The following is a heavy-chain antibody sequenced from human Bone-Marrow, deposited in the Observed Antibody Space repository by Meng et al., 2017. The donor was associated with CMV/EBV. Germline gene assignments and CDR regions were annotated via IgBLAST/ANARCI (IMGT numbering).Heavy chain of an antibody. V-gene: IGHV4-34*01. D-gene: IGHD2-15*01. CDR1: GGSFSGYY. CDR3: ARVGYCSGGSCYQPFAY. J-gene: IGHJ4*02. CDR2: INHSGST. Sequence: SETLSLTCAVYGGSFSGYYWSWIRQPPGKGLEWIGDINHSGSTNYNPSLKSRVTISVDTSKNQFSLKLSSVTAADTAVYYCARVGYCSGGSCYQPFAYWGQGPRVTGFS.